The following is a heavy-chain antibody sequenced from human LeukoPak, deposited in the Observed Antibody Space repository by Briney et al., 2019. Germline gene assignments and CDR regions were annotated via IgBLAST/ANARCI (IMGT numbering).Heavy chain of an antibody. CDR1: GYSISSGYY. D-gene: IGHD6-19*01. Sequence: PSETLSLTCAVSGYSISSGYYWVWIRQPPGKGLEWIGSIYHSESTYYNPSLKSRVTISVDTSKNQFSLKLSSVAAADTAVYYCARSPTHSSGWDFDFWGQGTLVTVSS. CDR3: ARSPTHSSGWDFDF. J-gene: IGHJ4*02. V-gene: IGHV4-38-2*01. CDR2: IYHSEST.